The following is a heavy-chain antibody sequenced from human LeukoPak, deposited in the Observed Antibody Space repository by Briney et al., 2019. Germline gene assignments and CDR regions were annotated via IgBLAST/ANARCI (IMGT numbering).Heavy chain of an antibody. CDR3: ARGASSSSWDGLIFDY. Sequence: SETLSLTCTVSGGSISSYYWSWIRQPPGKGLEWIGRIYTSGSTNYNPSLKSRVTISVDTSKNQFSLKLSSVTAADTAVYYCARGASSSSWDGLIFDYWGQGTLVTVSS. CDR1: GGSISSYY. D-gene: IGHD6-13*01. CDR2: IYTSGST. J-gene: IGHJ4*02. V-gene: IGHV4-4*08.